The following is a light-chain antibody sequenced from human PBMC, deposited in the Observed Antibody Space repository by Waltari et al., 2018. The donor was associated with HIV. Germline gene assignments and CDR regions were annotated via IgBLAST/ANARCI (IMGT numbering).Light chain of an antibody. Sequence: SYELTQPSSVSVSPGQTARITCSGDALPKQYAYWYHQKPGQAPVLVLNKDTERPSGTPERFSGSSSGKTGTLTISGVQAEDEGDYYCQSADSSGTYAVFGGGTQLTVL. CDR2: KDT. J-gene: IGLJ7*01. CDR1: ALPKQY. CDR3: QSADSSGTYAV. V-gene: IGLV3-25*03.